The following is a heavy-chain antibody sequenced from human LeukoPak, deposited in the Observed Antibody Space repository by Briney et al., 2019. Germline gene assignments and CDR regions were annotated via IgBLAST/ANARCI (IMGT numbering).Heavy chain of an antibody. Sequence: ASVKVSCKVSGYTLTELSMHWVRQAPGKGLEWMGGFDPEDGETIYAQKFQGRVTMTRDTSISTAYMELSRLRSDDTAMYYCARDTYGTGNFDYWGQGTLVTVSS. D-gene: IGHD3-10*01. V-gene: IGHV1-24*01. J-gene: IGHJ4*02. CDR2: FDPEDGET. CDR1: GYTLTELS. CDR3: ARDTYGTGNFDY.